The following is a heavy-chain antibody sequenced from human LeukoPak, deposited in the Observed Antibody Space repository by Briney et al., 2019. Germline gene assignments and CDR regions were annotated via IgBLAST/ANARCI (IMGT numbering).Heavy chain of an antibody. CDR3: ARESPQFPGIAVAGTLAFDI. CDR2: IYYSGST. D-gene: IGHD6-19*01. J-gene: IGHJ3*02. V-gene: IGHV4-31*03. Sequence: SQTLSLTCTVSGGSISSGGYYWSWIRQHPGKGLEWIGYIYYSGSTYYNPSLKSRVTISVDTSKNQFSLKLSSVTAADTAVYYCARESPQFPGIAVAGTLAFDIWGQGTMVTVPS. CDR1: GGSISSGGYY.